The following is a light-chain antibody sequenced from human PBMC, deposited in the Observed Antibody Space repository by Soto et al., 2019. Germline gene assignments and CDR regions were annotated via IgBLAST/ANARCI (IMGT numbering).Light chain of an antibody. CDR3: SSYTSQSTVV. V-gene: IGLV2-14*01. Sequence: QSVLTQPASVSGSPGQSITISCPGTSSDVGGYNYVSWYQQHPGKAPKLIIYDVSDRPSGVSNRFSGSKSGNTASLTISGLQADDEADYYCSSYTSQSTVVFGGGTKVTVL. CDR1: SSDVGGYNY. CDR2: DVS. J-gene: IGLJ3*02.